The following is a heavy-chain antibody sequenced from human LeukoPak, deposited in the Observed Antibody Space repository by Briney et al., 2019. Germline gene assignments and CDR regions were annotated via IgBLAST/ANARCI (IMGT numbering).Heavy chain of an antibody. CDR1: RYTFTDYY. V-gene: IGHV1-2*06. CDR3: ARFSHYDILTGFYYYYMDV. Sequence: ASVKVSCKASRYTFTDYYMHWVRQAPGQGLEWMGRINPNNGGTDYAQNFQDRVTMTRDTSLSTAYMELSRLTSDDTAVYYCARFSHYDILTGFYYYYMDVWGDGTTVAVSS. D-gene: IGHD3-9*01. J-gene: IGHJ6*03. CDR2: INPNNGGT.